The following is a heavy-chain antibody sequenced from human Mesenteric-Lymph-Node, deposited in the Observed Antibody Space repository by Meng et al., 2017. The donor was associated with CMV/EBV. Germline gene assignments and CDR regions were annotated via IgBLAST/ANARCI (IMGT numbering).Heavy chain of an antibody. V-gene: IGHV4-39*07. D-gene: IGHD1-26*01. CDR3: ASWWEDNFDY. CDR2: IYYNGST. CDR1: GGSISSSTYY. J-gene: IGHJ4*02. Sequence: SETLSLTCTVFGGSISSSTYYWGWIRQPPGKGLEWIGNIYYNGSTYDNPTLKSRVTISVDTSKNQFSLRLSSVTAADTAVYYCASWWEDNFDYWGQGTLVTVSS.